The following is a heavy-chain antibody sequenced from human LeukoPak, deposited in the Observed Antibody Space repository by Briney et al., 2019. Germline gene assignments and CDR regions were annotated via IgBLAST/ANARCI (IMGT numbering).Heavy chain of an antibody. J-gene: IGHJ6*02. CDR2: IYSGGST. CDR3: ARAESGYSYGYIYYYGMDV. D-gene: IGHD5-18*01. V-gene: IGHV3-53*01. CDR1: VFTVSSNY. Sequence: GVSLRLSCAASVFTVSSNYMSCVRQAPGKGLEWVSVIYSGGSTYYADSVKGRFTISRDNSKNTLYLQMNSLRAEDTAVYYCARAESGYSYGYIYYYGMDVWGQGTTVTVSS.